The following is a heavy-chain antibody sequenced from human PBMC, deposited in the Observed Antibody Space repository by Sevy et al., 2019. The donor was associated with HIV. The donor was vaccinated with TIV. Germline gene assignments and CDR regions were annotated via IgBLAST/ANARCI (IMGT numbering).Heavy chain of an antibody. CDR2: IKRDGSEK. D-gene: IGHD2-2*01. J-gene: IGHJ6*02. Sequence: GESLKISCAAPGFVFSDYWMSWVRQAPGKGLEWVANIKRDGSEKYYVASVKGRFTISRDNAKTSLYLQMNSLRGEDTAVYYCARDCSSATCLWGMDVWGQGTMVTVSS. CDR1: GFVFSDYW. CDR3: ARDCSSATCLWGMDV. V-gene: IGHV3-7*03.